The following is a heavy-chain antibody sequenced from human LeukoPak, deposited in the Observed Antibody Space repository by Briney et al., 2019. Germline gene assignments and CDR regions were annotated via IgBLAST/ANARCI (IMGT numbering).Heavy chain of an antibody. CDR1: GHTFTGYY. V-gene: IGHV1-2*02. J-gene: IGHJ6*03. Sequence: ASVKVSCKASGHTFTGYYMHWVRQAPGQGLEWMGWINANSGDTNYAQKFQGRVTMTRDTSISTAYMELSRLRSDDTAVYYCATRPGYYYYYMDVWGKGTTVTVSS. CDR3: ATRPGYYYYYMDV. CDR2: INANSGDT.